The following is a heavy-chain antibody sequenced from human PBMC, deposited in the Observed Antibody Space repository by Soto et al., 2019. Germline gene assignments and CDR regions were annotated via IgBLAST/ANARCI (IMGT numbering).Heavy chain of an antibody. Sequence: SQTLSLTCAISGDSVSTNSAAWNWIRQSPSRGLEWLGRTYYSSKWYNEYVVALKSRITIKPDTSKNQFSLQLTSVTPEDTAVYYCATGCTQNGFHPRRQATLVT. D-gene: IGHD2-15*01. CDR3: ATGCTQNGFHP. J-gene: IGHJ5*02. CDR1: GDSVSTNSAA. CDR2: TYYSSKWYN. V-gene: IGHV6-1*01.